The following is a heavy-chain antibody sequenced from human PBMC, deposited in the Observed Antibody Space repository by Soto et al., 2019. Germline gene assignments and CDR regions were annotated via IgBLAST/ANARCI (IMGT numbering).Heavy chain of an antibody. Sequence: QVQLQESGPGLVKPSQTLSLTCTVSGGSISSGDYYWSWIRQPPGKGLEWIGYIYHSGSTYYNPSLQRRVTRSLNASKHQFSLKLSSVTAADTAVYYCARERPDGARLDPWGQGTLVTVSS. D-gene: IGHD6-6*01. V-gene: IGHV4-30-4*01. J-gene: IGHJ5*02. CDR1: GGSISSGDYY. CDR3: ARERPDGARLDP. CDR2: IYHSGST.